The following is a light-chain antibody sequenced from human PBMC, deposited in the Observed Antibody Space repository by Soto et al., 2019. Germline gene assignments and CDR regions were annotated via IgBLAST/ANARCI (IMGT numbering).Light chain of an antibody. CDR1: QGVGTN. V-gene: IGKV3-15*01. CDR3: QQYNNWPLYS. CDR2: AAS. J-gene: IGKJ2*01. Sequence: EIVMTQSPGTLSVSPGESATLSCRASQGVGTNLAWYQQRPGQAPRLLISAASTRATGIPARFSGRGSGTEFTLTISSLQSEDFALYFCQQYNNWPLYSFGQGTKLEIK.